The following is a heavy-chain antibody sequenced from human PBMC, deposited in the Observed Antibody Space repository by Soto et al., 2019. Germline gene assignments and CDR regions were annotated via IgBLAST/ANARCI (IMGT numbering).Heavy chain of an antibody. D-gene: IGHD6-6*01. CDR3: ARSIAARQPEG. CDR1: GYTFTSYY. J-gene: IGHJ4*02. CDR2: INPSGGST. Sequence: QVQLVQSGAEVKKPGASVKVSCKASGYTFTSYYMHWVRQAPVQGLAWMGIINPSGGSTSYAQKFQGRVNMTRDTSTSTVYMELSSMRSEDSAVYYCARSIAARQPEGWGQGTLVTVSS. V-gene: IGHV1-46*01.